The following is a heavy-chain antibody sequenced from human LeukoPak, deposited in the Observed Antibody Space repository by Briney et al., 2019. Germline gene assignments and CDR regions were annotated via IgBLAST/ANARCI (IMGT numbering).Heavy chain of an antibody. J-gene: IGHJ5*02. Sequence: SETLSLTCAVYGGSFSGYYWSWIRQPPGKGLEWIGEINHSGSTNYNPSLKSRVTISVDTSKNRFSLKLSSVTAADTAVYYCARDEYSSGTNWFDPWGQGTLVTVSS. CDR2: INHSGST. CDR3: ARDEYSSGTNWFDP. V-gene: IGHV4-34*01. D-gene: IGHD6-19*01. CDR1: GGSFSGYY.